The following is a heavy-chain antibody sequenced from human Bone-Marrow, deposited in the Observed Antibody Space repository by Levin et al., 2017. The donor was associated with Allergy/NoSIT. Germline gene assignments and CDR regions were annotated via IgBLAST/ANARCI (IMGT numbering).Heavy chain of an antibody. CDR3: SGGNNTNWYFFDS. V-gene: IGHV3-7*01. Sequence: GGSLRLSCAASAFTFSNYWMSWVRQAPGKGLEWVANVKQDGSEKYYVDSVKGRFTISRDNAKKSLYLQMNSLRVEDTAVYYCSGGNNTNWYFFDSWGQGTLVTVSP. CDR1: AFTFSNYW. J-gene: IGHJ4*02. D-gene: IGHD2-2*01. CDR2: VKQDGSEK.